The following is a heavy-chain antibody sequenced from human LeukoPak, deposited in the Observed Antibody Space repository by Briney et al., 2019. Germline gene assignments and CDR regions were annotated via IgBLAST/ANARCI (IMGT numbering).Heavy chain of an antibody. CDR1: GFTFSNYA. CDR2: IKTDGSTI. Sequence: PGGSLRLSCAVSGFTFSNYAMTWVRQAPGKGLVWVSRIKTDGSTITYADSVKGRFTISRDNAMNTLYLQMDSLGAEDTAVYYCARVGQGEWFFDLWGRGTLVTVSS. D-gene: IGHD1-26*01. J-gene: IGHJ2*01. CDR3: ARVGQGEWFFDL. V-gene: IGHV3-74*01.